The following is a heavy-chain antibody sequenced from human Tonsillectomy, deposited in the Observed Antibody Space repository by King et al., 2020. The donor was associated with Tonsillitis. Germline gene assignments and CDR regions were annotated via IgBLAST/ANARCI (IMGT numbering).Heavy chain of an antibody. CDR3: ARVKKYYYDSSGYPLDTFDS. CDR1: EFIFSTYT. Sequence: QLVQSGGGLVKPGGSLRLSCAASEFIFSTYTMNWVRQAPGKGLEWVSSIGSSGGYIYYADSVKGRFTITRDNAENSLYMQMNSLRAEDTAVYYCARVKKYYYDSSGYPLDTFDSWGQGTMVTVSS. J-gene: IGHJ3*02. CDR2: IGSSGGYI. V-gene: IGHV3-21*01. D-gene: IGHD3-22*01.